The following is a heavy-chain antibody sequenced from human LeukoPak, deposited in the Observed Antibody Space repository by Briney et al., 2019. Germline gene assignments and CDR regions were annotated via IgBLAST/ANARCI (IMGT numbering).Heavy chain of an antibody. CDR3: AKDKGPSRGYSYGPYYYYGMDV. V-gene: IGHV3-9*01. CDR2: ISWNSGSI. D-gene: IGHD5-18*01. Sequence: PGRSLRLSCAASGFPFDDYAMHWVRQAPGKGLEWVSGISWNSGSICYADSVKGRFTISRDNAKNSLYLQMNSLRAEDTALYYCAKDKGPSRGYSYGPYYYYGMDVWGQGTTVTVSS. CDR1: GFPFDDYA. J-gene: IGHJ6*02.